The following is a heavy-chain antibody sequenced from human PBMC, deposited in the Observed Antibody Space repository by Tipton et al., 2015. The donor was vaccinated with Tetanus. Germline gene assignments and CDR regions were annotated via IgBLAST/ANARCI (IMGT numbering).Heavy chain of an antibody. J-gene: IGHJ4*02. D-gene: IGHD6-13*01. Sequence: QSGAEVKKPGASVKVSCKAFAYAFASYDLNWVRQATGQGLEWLGYMDPKTGHATYAQKFQGRVTMTSNISITTAYMELRNLRSDDTAVYYCARGNRGSSWFLWGQGTPVTVSS. CDR3: ARGNRGSSWFL. V-gene: IGHV1-8*01. CDR2: MDPKTGHA. CDR1: AYAFASYD.